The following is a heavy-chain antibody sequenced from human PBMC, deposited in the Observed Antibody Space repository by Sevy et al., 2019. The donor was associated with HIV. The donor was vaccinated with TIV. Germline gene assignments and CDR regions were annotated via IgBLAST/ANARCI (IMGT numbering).Heavy chain of an antibody. CDR1: GGSISSGDYY. D-gene: IGHD1-26*01. Sequence: SETLSLTCTVSGGSISSGDYYWSWIRQPPGKGLEWIGYIYYSGSTYYNPSLKSRVTISVDTSKNQFSLKLSSVTAADTTVYYCARLSGGSYHFDYWGQGTLVTVSS. J-gene: IGHJ4*02. CDR2: IYYSGST. V-gene: IGHV4-30-4*01. CDR3: ARLSGGSYHFDY.